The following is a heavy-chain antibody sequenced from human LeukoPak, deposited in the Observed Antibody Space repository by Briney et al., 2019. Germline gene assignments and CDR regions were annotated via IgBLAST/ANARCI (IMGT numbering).Heavy chain of an antibody. D-gene: IGHD4-17*01. Sequence: SETLSLTCAVSGGSISSGGYSWSWIRQPPGKGLEWIGYIYHSGSTYYSPSLKSRVTISVDRSKNQFSLKLSSVTAADTAVYYCASLTTVTSQVGYWGQGTLVTVSS. CDR2: IYHSGST. CDR3: ASLTTVTSQVGY. J-gene: IGHJ4*02. V-gene: IGHV4-30-2*01. CDR1: GGSISSGGYS.